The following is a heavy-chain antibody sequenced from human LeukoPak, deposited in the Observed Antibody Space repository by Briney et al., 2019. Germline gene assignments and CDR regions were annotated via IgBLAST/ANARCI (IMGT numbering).Heavy chain of an antibody. V-gene: IGHV3-30-3*01. CDR2: ISYDGSNK. CDR3: ARAGYGDYAFFRYYYYGMDV. J-gene: IGHJ6*02. CDR1: GFTFSSYA. Sequence: PGRSLRLSCAASGFTFSSYAMHWVRQAPGKGLEWVAVISYDGSNKYYADSVKGRFTISRDNSKNTLYLQMNSLRAEDTAVYYCARAGYGDYAFFRYYYYGMDVWGQGTTVTVSS. D-gene: IGHD4-17*01.